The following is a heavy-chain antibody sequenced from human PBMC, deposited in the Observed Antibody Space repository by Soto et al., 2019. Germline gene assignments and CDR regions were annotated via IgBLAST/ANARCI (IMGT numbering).Heavy chain of an antibody. Sequence: EVQLVETGGDLVQPGGSLRLSCAASGFTFSSYAMHWVRQAPGKGLEYVSAISSNGGSTYYANSVKGRFTISRDNSKNTLYLQMGSLRAEDMAVYYCASTRLAYCGGDCYSVGAFDIWGQGTMVTVSS. CDR1: GFTFSSYA. D-gene: IGHD2-21*01. J-gene: IGHJ3*02. CDR2: ISSNGGST. V-gene: IGHV3-64*01. CDR3: ASTRLAYCGGDCYSVGAFDI.